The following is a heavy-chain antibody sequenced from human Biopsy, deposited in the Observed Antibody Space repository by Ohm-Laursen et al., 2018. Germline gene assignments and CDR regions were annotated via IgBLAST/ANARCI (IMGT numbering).Heavy chain of an antibody. CDR1: GYSIIPSGPEN. V-gene: IGHV4-61*01. D-gene: IGHD2/OR15-2a*01. CDR3: ARGMRTTGWPYFDY. J-gene: IGHJ4*02. Sequence: TLSLTWTLSGYSIIPSGPENWSWIRQPPGQGLQYIGFIYSGGNTNYNPSLRSRVTMSVDTSKNQFSLGLNSVTAADTAVYYCARGMRTTGWPYFDYWGQGILVTVSS. CDR2: IYSGGNT.